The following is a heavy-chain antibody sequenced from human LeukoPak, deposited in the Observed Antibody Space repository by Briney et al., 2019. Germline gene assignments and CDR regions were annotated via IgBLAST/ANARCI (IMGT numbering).Heavy chain of an antibody. CDR1: GFTFDDYA. Sequence: GGSLRLSCAASGFTFDDYAMHWVRQAPGKGLEWVSGISWNSGSIGYADSVKGRFTISRDNAKNSLYLQMNSLRAEDTALYYCAKEATYYDFWSGYSSAGNYFDYWGQGTLVTVSS. V-gene: IGHV3-9*01. J-gene: IGHJ4*02. D-gene: IGHD3-3*01. CDR3: AKEATYYDFWSGYSSAGNYFDY. CDR2: ISWNSGSI.